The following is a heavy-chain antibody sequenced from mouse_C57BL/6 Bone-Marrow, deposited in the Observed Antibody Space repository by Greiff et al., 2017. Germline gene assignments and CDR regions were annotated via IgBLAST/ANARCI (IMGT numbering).Heavy chain of an antibody. J-gene: IGHJ2*01. CDR1: GYTFTSYG. D-gene: IGHD1-1*01. V-gene: IGHV1-81*01. Sequence: VKLVESGAELARPGASVKLSCKASGYTFTSYGISWVKQRTGQGLEWIGEIYPRSGNTYNNEKFKGQATLTADKSSSTAYMELRSLTSEDSAVYFCARWGDYGSSYDDWGQGTTLTVSS. CDR2: IYPRSGNT. CDR3: ARWGDYGSSYDD.